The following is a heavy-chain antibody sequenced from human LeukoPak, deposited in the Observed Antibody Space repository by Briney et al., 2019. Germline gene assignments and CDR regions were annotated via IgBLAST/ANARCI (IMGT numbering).Heavy chain of an antibody. J-gene: IGHJ4*02. CDR3: AKERLRYDSSGYSVYYFDY. V-gene: IGHV3-30*02. D-gene: IGHD3-22*01. CDR2: IRYDGSNK. Sequence: GGSLRLSCAASGFTFSSYGMHWVRQAPGKGLEWVAFIRYDGSNKYYADSVKGRFTISRDNSKDTLYLQMNSLRAEDTAVYYCAKERLRYDSSGYSVYYFDYWGQGTLVTVSS. CDR1: GFTFSSYG.